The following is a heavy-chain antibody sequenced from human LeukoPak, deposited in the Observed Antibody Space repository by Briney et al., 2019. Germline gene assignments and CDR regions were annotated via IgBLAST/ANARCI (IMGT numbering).Heavy chain of an antibody. CDR1: GFTFSDYY. J-gene: IGHJ4*02. Sequence: GGSLRLSCAASGFTFSDYYMSWIRQAPGKGLEWVSYISSSGSTIYCADSVKGRFTISRDNAKNSLYLQMNSLRAEDTAVYYCVGRDGYNWGYYFDYWGQGTLVTVSS. V-gene: IGHV3-11*01. CDR2: ISSSGSTI. CDR3: VGRDGYNWGYYFDY. D-gene: IGHD5-24*01.